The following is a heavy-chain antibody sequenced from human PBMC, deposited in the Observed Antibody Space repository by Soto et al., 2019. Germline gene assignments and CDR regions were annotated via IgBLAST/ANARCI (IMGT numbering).Heavy chain of an antibody. Sequence: GGSLRLSCAASGFTFSSYAMSWVRQAPGKGLEWVSAISGSDGSTYYADSVKGRFTISRDNSKNTLYLQMNSLRAEDTAVYYCAKDLDSSWLFDYWGQGPLVTVSS. J-gene: IGHJ4*02. V-gene: IGHV3-23*01. CDR2: ISGSDGST. D-gene: IGHD6-13*01. CDR3: AKDLDSSWLFDY. CDR1: GFTFSSYA.